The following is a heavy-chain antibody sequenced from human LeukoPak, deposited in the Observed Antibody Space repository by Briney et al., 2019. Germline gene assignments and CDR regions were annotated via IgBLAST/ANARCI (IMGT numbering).Heavy chain of an antibody. CDR1: GFTFTTYW. D-gene: IGHD3-22*01. CDR2: IKQDGTEK. V-gene: IGHV3-7*03. J-gene: IGHJ4*02. CDR3: ARVTGYMIEDYFDS. Sequence: GGSLRLSCEASGFTFTTYWLGWVRQPPGKGLEWVANIKQDGTEKYYVDSVKGRFTISRDNAKNSLYLQMNSLRAEDTAVYYCARVTGYMIEDYFDSWGQGTLVTVSS.